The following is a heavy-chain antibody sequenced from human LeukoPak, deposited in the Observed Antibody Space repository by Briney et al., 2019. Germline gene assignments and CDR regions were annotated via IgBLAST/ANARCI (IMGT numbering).Heavy chain of an antibody. CDR3: ARRRTTVITLIDY. J-gene: IGHJ4*02. CDR2: INHSGST. D-gene: IGHD4-17*01. V-gene: IGHV4-34*01. Sequence: SETLSLTCAVYGGSFSGYYWSWIRQPPGKGLEWIGEINHSGSTNYNPSLKSRVTISVDTSKNQFSLKLSSVTAADTAVYYCARRRTTVITLIDYWGQGTLVTVSS. CDR1: GGSFSGYY.